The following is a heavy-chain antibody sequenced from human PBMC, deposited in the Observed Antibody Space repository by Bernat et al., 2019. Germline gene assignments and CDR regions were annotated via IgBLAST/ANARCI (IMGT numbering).Heavy chain of an antibody. D-gene: IGHD6-6*01. CDR3: ARGYSSSSGVFDI. CDR1: GFTFSSYG. Sequence: QVQLVESGGGVVRPGGSLRLSCAASGFTFSSYGMHWVRQAQGKGLEWVAVIWYDESNKYYADSVKGRFTISRDNSKNTLYLEMNSLRAEDTAVYYCARGYSSSSGVFDIWGQGTVVTVSS. V-gene: IGHV3-33*01. J-gene: IGHJ3*02. CDR2: IWYDESNK.